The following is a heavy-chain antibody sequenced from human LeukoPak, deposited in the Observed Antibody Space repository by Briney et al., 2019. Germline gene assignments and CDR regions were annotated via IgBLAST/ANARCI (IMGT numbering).Heavy chain of an antibody. V-gene: IGHV4-59*01. Sequence: SETLSLTCTVSGGSISSYYWSWIWQPPGKGLEWIGYRYHSGSTYYNPSLKSRVTISLDTSKTHFSLKLSSVTAAARAVYYCARGDNTGYFAWSYAMDVWGQGTTVTVSS. D-gene: IGHD3-9*01. CDR1: GGSISSYY. J-gene: IGHJ6*02. CDR2: RYHSGST. CDR3: ARGDNTGYFAWSYAMDV.